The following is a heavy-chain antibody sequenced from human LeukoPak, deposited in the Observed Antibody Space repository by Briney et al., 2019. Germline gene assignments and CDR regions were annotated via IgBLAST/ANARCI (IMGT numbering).Heavy chain of an antibody. J-gene: IGHJ4*02. CDR2: ISSGGRSI. CDR3: ARDYFYCGGDCFVDY. Sequence: GGSLRLSCAASGFTFSSYGMNWVRQAPGKGLEWVSSISSGGRSIDLADSVKGRFTITRDNAKNSLYLQMNSLRAEDTDVYFCARDYFYCGGDCFVDYWGQGTLVTVFS. CDR1: GFTFSSYG. V-gene: IGHV3-21*01. D-gene: IGHD2-21*02.